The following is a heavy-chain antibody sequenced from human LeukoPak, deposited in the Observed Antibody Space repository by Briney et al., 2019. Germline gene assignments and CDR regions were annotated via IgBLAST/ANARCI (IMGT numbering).Heavy chain of an antibody. J-gene: IGHJ5*02. Sequence: PGGSLRLSCTVSGFTVSSNSMSWVRQAPGKGLEWVSFIYSDNTHYSDSVKGRFTISRDNSKNTLYLQMNSLRAEDTAVYYCARNRYYYGSRNYGVPTWFDPWGQGTLVTVSS. D-gene: IGHD3-10*01. V-gene: IGHV3-53*01. CDR3: ARNRYYYGSRNYGVPTWFDP. CDR1: GFTVSSNS. CDR2: IYSDNT.